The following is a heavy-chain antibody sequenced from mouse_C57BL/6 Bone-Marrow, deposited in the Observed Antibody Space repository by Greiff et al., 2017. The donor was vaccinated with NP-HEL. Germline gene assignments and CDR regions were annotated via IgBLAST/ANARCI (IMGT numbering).Heavy chain of an antibody. Sequence: EVQLVESGGDLVKPGGSLKLSCAASGFTFSSYGMSWVRQTPDKRLEWVATISSGGSYTYYPDSVKGRFTISRDNAKNTLYLQMSSLKSEDTAMYYCARLRITTVVATGNYAMDYWGQGTSVTVSS. D-gene: IGHD1-1*01. CDR1: GFTFSSYG. J-gene: IGHJ4*01. V-gene: IGHV5-6*01. CDR3: ARLRITTVVATGNYAMDY. CDR2: ISSGGSYT.